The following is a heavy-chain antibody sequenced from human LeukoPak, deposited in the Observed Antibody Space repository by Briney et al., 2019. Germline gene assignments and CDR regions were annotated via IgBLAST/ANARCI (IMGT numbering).Heavy chain of an antibody. CDR3: ARATYYYDSSGYAIDY. J-gene: IGHJ4*02. CDR1: GYSFTSYW. CDR2: IHPGDSDT. Sequence: GESLKISCKGSGYSFTSYWIGWVRQMPGKGLEWMGIIHPGDSDTRYSPSFQGQVTISADKSISTAYLQWSSLKASDTAMYYCARATYYYDSSGYAIDYWGQGTLVTVSS. D-gene: IGHD3-22*01. V-gene: IGHV5-51*03.